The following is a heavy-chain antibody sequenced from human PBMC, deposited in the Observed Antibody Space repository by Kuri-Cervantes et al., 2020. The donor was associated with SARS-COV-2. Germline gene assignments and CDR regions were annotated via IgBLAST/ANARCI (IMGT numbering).Heavy chain of an antibody. D-gene: IGHD2-21*01. CDR3: AKDHFGVHDF. Sequence: GGSLRLSCAASGFTFSSYAMHWVRQAPGKGLEWVAVISYDGSNKYYADSVKGRFTISRDNSKNTLYLQMNSLRAEDTAVYYCAKDHFGVHDFWGQGTLVTVSS. J-gene: IGHJ4*02. CDR1: GFTFSSYA. CDR2: ISYDGSNK. V-gene: IGHV3-30-3*01.